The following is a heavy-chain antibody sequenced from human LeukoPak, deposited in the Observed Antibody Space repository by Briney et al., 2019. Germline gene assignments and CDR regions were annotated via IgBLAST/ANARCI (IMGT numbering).Heavy chain of an antibody. CDR1: GFTFSSYA. CDR3: AKDSGYYYDSSGYNWNAFDI. V-gene: IGHV3-23*01. J-gene: IGHJ3*02. CDR2: ISGSGGST. Sequence: GGSLRLSCAASGFTFSSYAMSWVRQAPGKGLEWVSAISGSGGSTYYADSVKGRFTISRDNSKNTLYLQMNSLRAEDTAVYYCAKDSGYYYDSSGYNWNAFDIWGQGTMVTVSS. D-gene: IGHD3-22*01.